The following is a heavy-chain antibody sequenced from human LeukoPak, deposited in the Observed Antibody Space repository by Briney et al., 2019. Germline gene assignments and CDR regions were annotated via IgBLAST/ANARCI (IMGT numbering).Heavy chain of an antibody. D-gene: IGHD3-10*01. J-gene: IGHJ6*04. V-gene: IGHV3-48*03. CDR3: ARAKGLLWFGEGYYGMDV. Sequence: GGSLRLSCAASGFTFSSYEMNWVRQAPGKGLEWVSYISSGGSTIYYADSVKGRFTISRDNAKNSLYLQMNSLRAEDTAVYYCARAKGLLWFGEGYYGMDVWGKGTTVTVSS. CDR2: ISSGGSTI. CDR1: GFTFSSYE.